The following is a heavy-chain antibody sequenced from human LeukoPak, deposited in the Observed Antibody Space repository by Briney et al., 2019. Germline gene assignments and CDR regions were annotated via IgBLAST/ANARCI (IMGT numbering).Heavy chain of an antibody. Sequence: SETLSLTCTVSGGSISSSSYYWGWIRQPPGKGPEWIGSIYYSGSTYYNPSLKSRVTISVDTSKNQFSLKLSSVTAADTAVYYCASGYSYGYVWYWGQGTLVTVSS. CDR2: IYYSGST. V-gene: IGHV4-39*01. D-gene: IGHD5-18*01. CDR1: GGSISSSSYY. CDR3: ASGYSYGYVWY. J-gene: IGHJ4*02.